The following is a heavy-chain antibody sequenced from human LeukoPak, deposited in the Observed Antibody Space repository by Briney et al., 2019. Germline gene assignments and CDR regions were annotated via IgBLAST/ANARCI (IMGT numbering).Heavy chain of an antibody. J-gene: IGHJ4*02. V-gene: IGHV3-21*04. D-gene: IGHD4/OR15-4a*01. CDR2: ISTSSSYI. CDR1: RFTFSSYS. Sequence: GGSLRLSCAASRFTFSSYSMNWVRQAPGKGLEWVSSISTSSSYIYYADSVKGRFTISRDNAKNTLYLQMNSLRAEDTAVYYCARRAGAYSHPYDYWGQGTLVTVSS. CDR3: ARRAGAYSHPYDY.